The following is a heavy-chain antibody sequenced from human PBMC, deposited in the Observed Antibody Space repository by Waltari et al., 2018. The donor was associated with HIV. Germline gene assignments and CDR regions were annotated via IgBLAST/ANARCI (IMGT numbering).Heavy chain of an antibody. J-gene: IGHJ3*01. CDR3: ARTYFFDYSDYYSPAFDL. CDR1: AYTLASYY. V-gene: IGHV1-2*06. D-gene: IGHD3-9*01. CDR2: INPRSGGT. Sequence: QEHLIQSGPQVKKPGASVRASCLAAAYTLASYYLHWLLQSPGEGLEWLGRINPRSGGTNYVPKFQGRVLMTLNISLNTAYLDLRDLTSDDTAVYFCARTYFFDYSDYYSPAFDLWGQGTTVVVSS.